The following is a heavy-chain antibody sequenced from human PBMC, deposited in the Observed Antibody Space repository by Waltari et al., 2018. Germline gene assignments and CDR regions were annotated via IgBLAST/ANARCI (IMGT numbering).Heavy chain of an antibody. J-gene: IGHJ3*02. D-gene: IGHD1-26*01. Sequence: EVQLVESGGGLIQPGGSLRLSCAASGFTVSSNYMSWVRQAPGKGLEWVAVIYSGGSKYYADSVKGRFTISRDNSKNTLYLQMNSLRAEDTAVYYCAREGSGSYYGGDAFDIWGQGTMVTVSS. CDR2: IYSGGSK. CDR3: AREGSGSYYGGDAFDI. CDR1: GFTVSSNY. V-gene: IGHV3-53*01.